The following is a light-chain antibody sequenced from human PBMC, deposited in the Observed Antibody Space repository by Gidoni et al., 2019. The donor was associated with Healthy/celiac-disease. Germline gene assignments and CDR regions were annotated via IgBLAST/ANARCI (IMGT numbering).Light chain of an antibody. Sequence: EIVLTQSPATLSLSPGERATPSCRASQSVSSYLAWYQQKPGQAPRLLIYDGSNRATGIPARFSGSGSGTDFTLTISSLEPEDFAVYYCQQRSNGPLTFGGGTKVEIK. J-gene: IGKJ4*01. CDR2: DGS. CDR3: QQRSNGPLT. CDR1: QSVSSY. V-gene: IGKV3-11*01.